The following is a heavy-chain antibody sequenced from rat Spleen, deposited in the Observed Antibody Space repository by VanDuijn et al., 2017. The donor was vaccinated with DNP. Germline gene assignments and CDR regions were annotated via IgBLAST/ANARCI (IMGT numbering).Heavy chain of an antibody. D-gene: IGHD1-3*01. J-gene: IGHJ2*01. CDR3: AKHRTSIATYYFDY. CDR2: IVYDGSNT. CDR1: GFTFSDYA. V-gene: IGHV5-17*01. Sequence: EVQLVESGGGLVQPGNSLKLSCAASGFTFSDYAMAWVRQYPKKGLEWVATIVYDGSNTYYRDSVQGRFTISRDNAKSTLYLQMDSLRSEDTATYYCAKHRTSIATYYFDYWGQGAMVTVSS.